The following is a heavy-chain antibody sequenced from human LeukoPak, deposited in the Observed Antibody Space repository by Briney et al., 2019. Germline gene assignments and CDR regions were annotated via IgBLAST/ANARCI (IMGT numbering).Heavy chain of an antibody. J-gene: IGHJ4*01. CDR2: ISGSGGTM. D-gene: IGHD3-10*01. CDR3: ARGGSGPSCY. Sequence: GGSLRLSCAASGFTFNTYSMNWVRQAPGKGLEWISYISGSGGTMYYADSVKGRFTISRDNAKSSLNLQMSRLRAEDTAVYYCARGGSGPSCYWGHGTLVTVSS. CDR1: GFTFNTYS. V-gene: IGHV3-48*01.